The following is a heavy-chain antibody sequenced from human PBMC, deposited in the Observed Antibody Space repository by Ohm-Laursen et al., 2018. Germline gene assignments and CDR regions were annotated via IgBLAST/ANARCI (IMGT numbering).Heavy chain of an antibody. CDR2: ITSSGSTI. CDR3: ARLLSGSSPEDY. Sequence: SLRLSCTASGFTFSDYYMTWIRQAPGKGLAWVSYITSSGSTIYYADSVKGRFTISRDNAKNSLYLQMNSLRPEDTAVYYCARLLSGSSPEDYWGQGTLVTVSS. V-gene: IGHV3-11*01. D-gene: IGHD1-26*01. CDR1: GFTFSDYY. J-gene: IGHJ4*02.